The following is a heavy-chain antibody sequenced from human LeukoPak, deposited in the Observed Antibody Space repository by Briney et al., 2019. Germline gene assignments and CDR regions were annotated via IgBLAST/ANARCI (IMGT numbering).Heavy chain of an antibody. CDR2: IYSGGST. V-gene: IGHV3-53*01. CDR3: ARSLVVGATDDY. D-gene: IGHD1-26*01. Sequence: GGSLRLSCAASGFTVSSNYMSWVRQAPGKGLEWVSVIYSGGSTYYADSVKGRFTISRDNSKNTLYLQMNSLRAEDTDVYYCARSLVVGATDDYWGQGTLVTVSS. J-gene: IGHJ4*02. CDR1: GFTVSSNY.